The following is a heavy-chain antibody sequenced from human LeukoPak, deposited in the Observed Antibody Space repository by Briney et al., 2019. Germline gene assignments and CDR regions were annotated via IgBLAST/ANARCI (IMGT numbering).Heavy chain of an antibody. CDR3: ARDLNGNNYFDY. CDR1: GYTFTSYY. J-gene: IGHJ4*02. V-gene: IGHV1-46*01. Sequence: GASVKVSCKASGYTFTSYYMHWVRQSPGQGFEWMGIINPRGGSTTYAQKFQGRVTMTRDMSTSTVYMELSSLRSEDTAVYYCARDLNGNNYFDYWGQGTLVTVSS. D-gene: IGHD5-24*01. CDR2: INPRGGST.